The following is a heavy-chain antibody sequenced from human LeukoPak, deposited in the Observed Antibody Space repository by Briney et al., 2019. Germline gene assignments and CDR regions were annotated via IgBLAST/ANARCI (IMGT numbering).Heavy chain of an antibody. CDR2: INHSGST. CDR3: ARVVEGYCSSTSCYKRYYYYYMDV. D-gene: IGHD2-2*02. Sequence: SETLSLTCAVYGGSFSGYYWSWICQPPGKGLEWIGEINHSGSTNYNPSLKSRVTISVDTSKNQFSLKLSSVTAADTAVYYCARVVEGYCSSTSCYKRYYYYYMDVWGKGTTVTVSS. V-gene: IGHV4-34*01. CDR1: GGSFSGYY. J-gene: IGHJ6*03.